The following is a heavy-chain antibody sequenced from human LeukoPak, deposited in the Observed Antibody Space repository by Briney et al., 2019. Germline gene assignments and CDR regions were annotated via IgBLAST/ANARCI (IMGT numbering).Heavy chain of an antibody. D-gene: IGHD2-2*01. Sequence: GASVKVSCKASGYTFTSYGISWVRQAPGQGLEWMGWISAYNGNTNYAQKLQGRVTMTTDTSTSTAYMELRSLRSDDTAVYYCARAYEDIVVVPAAHYYYMDVWGKGTTVTVSS. CDR3: ARAYEDIVVVPAAHYYYMDV. V-gene: IGHV1-18*01. CDR2: ISAYNGNT. CDR1: GYTFTSYG. J-gene: IGHJ6*03.